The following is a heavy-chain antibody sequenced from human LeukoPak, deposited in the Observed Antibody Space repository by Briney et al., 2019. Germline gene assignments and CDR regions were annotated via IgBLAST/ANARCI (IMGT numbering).Heavy chain of an antibody. J-gene: IGHJ3*02. CDR1: GLTFSNYG. Sequence: GRSLRLSCAASGLTFSNYGMNWVRQAPGKGLEWVAVISYDGSNKYYADSVKGRFTISRDNSKNTLFLQMNSLRAEDTAVYYCARPPPMIAYWDAFDIWGQGTMVTVSS. CDR2: ISYDGSNK. V-gene: IGHV3-30*03. D-gene: IGHD3-22*01. CDR3: ARPPPMIAYWDAFDI.